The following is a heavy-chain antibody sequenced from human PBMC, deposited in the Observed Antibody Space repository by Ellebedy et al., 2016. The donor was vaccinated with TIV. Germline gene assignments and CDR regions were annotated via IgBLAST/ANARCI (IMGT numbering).Heavy chain of an antibody. CDR3: VRVAAASRWYLDL. J-gene: IGHJ2*01. D-gene: IGHD2-15*01. CDR2: ILSDGGST. CDR1: GFTFSSFS. V-gene: IGHV3-64D*06. Sequence: GESLKISCSASGFTFSSFSMHWVRQAPGRGLTYVSAILSDGGSTYYAQSVKGRFTISRDNSENTLNLQMSSLTPEDTAVYYCVRVAAASRWYLDLWGRGTLVTV.